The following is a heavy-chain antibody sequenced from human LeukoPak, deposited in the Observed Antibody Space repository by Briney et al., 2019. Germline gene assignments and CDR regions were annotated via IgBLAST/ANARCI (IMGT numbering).Heavy chain of an antibody. D-gene: IGHD2-15*01. V-gene: IGHV3-7*01. CDR3: ARRYCSGGRCYDDY. Sequence: GGSLRLSCAASGFTFSNYWMNWVRQAPGKGLEWVANIKQDGSETYYVDSVKGRFTISRDNAKNSLYLQMNSLRDEDTAIYYCARRYCSGGRCYDDYWGQGTLVTVSS. J-gene: IGHJ4*02. CDR1: GFTFSNYW. CDR2: IKQDGSET.